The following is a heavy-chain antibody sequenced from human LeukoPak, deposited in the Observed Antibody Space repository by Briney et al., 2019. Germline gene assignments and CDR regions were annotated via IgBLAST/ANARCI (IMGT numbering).Heavy chain of an antibody. CDR3: VRHQTTRGPHAMDV. Sequence: GRSLRLSCAASGFTFSTYGMHWVRQAPGKGLEWVAVMWYDGTNEYYAGSVKGRFTISRDNSESTLYLQMNSLRAEDTAVYYCVRHQTTRGPHAMDVWGQGTAVTVSS. D-gene: IGHD1-7*01. J-gene: IGHJ6*02. V-gene: IGHV3-33*01. CDR2: MWYDGTNE. CDR1: GFTFSTYG.